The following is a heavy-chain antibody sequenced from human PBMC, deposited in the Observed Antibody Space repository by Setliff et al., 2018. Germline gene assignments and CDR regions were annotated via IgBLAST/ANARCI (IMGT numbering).Heavy chain of an antibody. CDR2: TSYDGINK. CDR1: GFTFSSHA. J-gene: IGHJ4*02. V-gene: IGHV3-30*01. CDR3: ARAHGYSYGFHFDY. D-gene: IGHD5-18*01. Sequence: GGSLRLSCAASGFTFSSHAMHWVRQAPGKGLEWVAVTSYDGINKYYADSVKGRFTISRDNSKNTLYLQMNSLRAEDTAVYYCARAHGYSYGFHFDYWGQGTLVTVSS.